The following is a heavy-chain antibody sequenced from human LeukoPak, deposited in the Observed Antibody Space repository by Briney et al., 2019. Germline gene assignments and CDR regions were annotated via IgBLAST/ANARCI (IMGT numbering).Heavy chain of an antibody. D-gene: IGHD1-26*01. V-gene: IGHV3-21*01. CDR1: GFTFSSYS. Sequence: GGSLRLSCAASGFTFSSYSMNWVRQAPGKGLEWVSSISSSSSYIYYADSVKGRFTISRDNAKNSLYLQMNSLRAEDTAVYYCARESSGSYYFDYWGQGTLVTVSS. CDR2: ISSSSSYI. J-gene: IGHJ4*02. CDR3: ARESSGSYYFDY.